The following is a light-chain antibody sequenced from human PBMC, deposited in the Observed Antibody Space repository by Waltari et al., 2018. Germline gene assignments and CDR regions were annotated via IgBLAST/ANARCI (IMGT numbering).Light chain of an antibody. J-gene: IGKJ1*01. V-gene: IGKV3-20*01. CDR3: QQYGSSPWT. CDR2: GAS. Sequence: EIVLTQSPGTLSLSPGERATLSCRASQSVSGSYLAWYQQKPDQAPRLLIYGASSSATGIPDRFSGSGSGTDFTLTISRVAPEDFAVYYCQQYGSSPWTFGQGSKVEIK. CDR1: QSVSGSY.